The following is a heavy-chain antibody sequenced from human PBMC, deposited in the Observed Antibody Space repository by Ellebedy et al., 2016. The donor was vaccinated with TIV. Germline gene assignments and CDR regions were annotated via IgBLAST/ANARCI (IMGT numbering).Heavy chain of an antibody. CDR1: GFTFSSYA. V-gene: IGHV3-23*01. CDR2: ISGSGGST. J-gene: IGHJ4*02. Sequence: GESLKISCAASGFTFSSYAMSWVRQAPGKGLEWVSAISGSGGSTYYADSVKGRFTISRDNSKNTLYLQMNSLRAEDTAVYYCAKVRRSITMIVARGYYFDYWGQGTLVTVSS. CDR3: AKVRRSITMIVARGYYFDY. D-gene: IGHD3-22*01.